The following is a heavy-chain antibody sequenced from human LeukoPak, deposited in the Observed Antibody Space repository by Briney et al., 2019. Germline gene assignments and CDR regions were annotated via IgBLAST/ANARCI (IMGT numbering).Heavy chain of an antibody. CDR1: GFTFSSYG. J-gene: IGHJ4*02. Sequence: GGSLRLSCAASGFTFSSYGMHWVRQAPGKGLEWVAVILYDGSNKYYADSVKGRFTISRDNSKNTLYLQMNSLRAEDTAVYYCAKGIHYHDSSGYYFDYFDYWGQGTLVTVSS. CDR2: ILYDGSNK. V-gene: IGHV3-30*18. CDR3: AKGIHYHDSSGYYFDYFDY. D-gene: IGHD3-22*01.